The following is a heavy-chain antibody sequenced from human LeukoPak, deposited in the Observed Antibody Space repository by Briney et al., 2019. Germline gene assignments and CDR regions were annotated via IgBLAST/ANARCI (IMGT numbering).Heavy chain of an antibody. CDR1: GDSVSRNNVA. J-gene: IGHJ4*02. CDR2: TYYSSQWYN. Sequence: SQTISLTCAISGDSVSRNNVAWNWIRQSPSRGLEWLGRTYYSSQWYNDYAVSVRSRITINPDTSKNQFSLQLNSVTPEDTAVYYCARGRDVVVVPAADFDYWGQGILVTVSS. CDR3: ARGRDVVVVPAADFDY. D-gene: IGHD2-2*01. V-gene: IGHV6-1*01.